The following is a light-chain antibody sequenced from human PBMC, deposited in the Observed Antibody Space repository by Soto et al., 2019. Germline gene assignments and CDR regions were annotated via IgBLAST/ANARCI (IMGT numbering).Light chain of an antibody. Sequence: QSVLTQPPSVSGAPGQRVTISCTGCSSNIGAGYDVHWYQQLPGTAPKLLIYGNSNRPSGVPDRFSGSKSGTSASLAITGLQAEDEADYYRQSYDSSLSGVVFGGGTKLPVL. V-gene: IGLV1-40*01. J-gene: IGLJ2*01. CDR1: SSNIGAGYD. CDR3: QSYDSSLSGVV. CDR2: GNS.